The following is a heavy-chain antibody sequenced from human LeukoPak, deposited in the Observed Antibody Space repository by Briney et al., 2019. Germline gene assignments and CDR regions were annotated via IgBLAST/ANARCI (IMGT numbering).Heavy chain of an antibody. CDR3: VKDNPLDY. CDR1: GFTFSSYA. J-gene: IGHJ4*02. CDR2: ISFDGTDA. V-gene: IGHV3-30*04. Sequence: PGGSLRLSCAASGFTFSSYAIHWVRQAPGKGLEWVAVISFDGTDAFHADSVKGRFTISRDNSKNTLYLQMNSLRPEDTAVYYCVKDNPLDYWGQGTLVTVSS. D-gene: IGHD1-14*01.